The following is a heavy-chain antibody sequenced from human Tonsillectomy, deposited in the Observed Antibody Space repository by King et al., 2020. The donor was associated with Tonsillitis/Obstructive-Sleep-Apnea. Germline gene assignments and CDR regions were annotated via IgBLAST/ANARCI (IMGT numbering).Heavy chain of an antibody. Sequence: VQLVESGGGLVQPGGSLRLSCVVSGFTFSSYVMSWVRQAPGKGLEWVSAISGSGGSTYYADSVKGRFTISRDNSKNTLYLQMNSLRAEDTAVYYCAKGVSGVNDFWSGYQDYWGQGTLVTVSS. D-gene: IGHD3-3*01. CDR1: GFTFSSYV. CDR2: ISGSGGST. J-gene: IGHJ4*02. CDR3: AKGVSGVNDFWSGYQDY. V-gene: IGHV3-23*04.